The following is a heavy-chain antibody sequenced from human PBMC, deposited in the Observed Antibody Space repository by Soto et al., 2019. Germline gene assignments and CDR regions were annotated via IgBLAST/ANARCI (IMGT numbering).Heavy chain of an antibody. CDR3: ARQTTGLDY. CDR1: GGSISSSSYY. CDR2: IYYSGST. V-gene: IGHV4-39*01. Sequence: SETLSLTYTVSGGSISSSSYYWGWIRQPPGRGLEWIGSIYYSGSTYYDPSLKSRVTISVDTSKNQFSLKLSSVTAADTAVYYCARQTTGLDYWGQGTLVIVSS. J-gene: IGHJ4*02. D-gene: IGHD4-17*01.